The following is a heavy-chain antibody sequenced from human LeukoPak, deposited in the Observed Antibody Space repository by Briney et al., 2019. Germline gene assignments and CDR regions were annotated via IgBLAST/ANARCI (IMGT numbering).Heavy chain of an antibody. V-gene: IGHV3-21*01. CDR2: ISSSSSYI. CDR1: GFTFSSYS. CDR3: ARTFAGTTSFGY. D-gene: IGHD1-1*01. Sequence: GGSLRLSCAASGFTFSSYSMNWVRQAPGKGLEWVSSISSSSSYIYYADSVKGRFTISRDNAKNSLYLQMNSLRAEDTAVYYCARTFAGTTSFGYWGQGTLVTVSS. J-gene: IGHJ4*02.